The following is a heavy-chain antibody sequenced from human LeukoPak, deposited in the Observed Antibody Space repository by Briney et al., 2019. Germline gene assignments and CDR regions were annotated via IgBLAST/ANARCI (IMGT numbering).Heavy chain of an antibody. CDR3: ATSPDYSSRWFHFDY. D-gene: IGHD6-13*01. CDR1: GGSISSSSYY. J-gene: IGHJ4*02. V-gene: IGHV4-39*01. CDR2: MYYSGNT. Sequence: KSSETLSLTCTVSGGSISSSSYYWGWIRQPPGKGLEWIGSMYYSGNTYYNPSLKSRVTVSVDTSKNQFSLKLSSVTAADTAMYYCATSPDYSSRWFHFDYWGQGTLVTVSS.